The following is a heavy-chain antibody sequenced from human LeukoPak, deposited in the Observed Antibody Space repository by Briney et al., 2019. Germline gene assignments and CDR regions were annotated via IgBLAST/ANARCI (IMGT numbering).Heavy chain of an antibody. D-gene: IGHD2-2*01. CDR1: GGSISSFY. Sequence: SETLSLTCTVSGGSISSFYWSWIRQPPGKGLEWIGHIYFSGSTNYNPSLKSRVTISVDTSKNQFSLRLSSVTAADTAEYYCARRRSSASCSFDHWGQGTLVTVSS. J-gene: IGHJ4*02. V-gene: IGHV4-59*08. CDR3: ARRRSSASCSFDH. CDR2: IYFSGST.